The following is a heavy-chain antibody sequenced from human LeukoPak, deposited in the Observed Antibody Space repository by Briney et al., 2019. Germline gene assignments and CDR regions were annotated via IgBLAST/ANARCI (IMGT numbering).Heavy chain of an antibody. CDR3: ARRGRVATMAN. CDR2: IYYSGST. D-gene: IGHD5-24*01. Sequence: SETLSLTCTVSGGSISSYYWSWIRQPPGKGLEWIGYIYYSGSTNYNPSLKSRVTISVDTSKNQFSLKLSSVTAADTAVYYCARRGRVATMANWGQGTLVTVSS. J-gene: IGHJ4*02. CDR1: GGSISSYY. V-gene: IGHV4-59*12.